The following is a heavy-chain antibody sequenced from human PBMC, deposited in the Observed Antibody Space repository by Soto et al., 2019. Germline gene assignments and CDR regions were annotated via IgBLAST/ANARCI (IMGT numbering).Heavy chain of an antibody. CDR1: GFAFSSYA. Sequence: EVQLLESGGGLVQPGGSLRLSCAASGFAFSSYAMSWVRQAPGKGLEWVSAISGSGGGTYYADSVKGRFTISRDNSKNTLYLQMNSLRAEDTVVYYCAKRVAVAVNYYYYMDVWGKGTTVTVSS. J-gene: IGHJ6*03. V-gene: IGHV3-23*01. D-gene: IGHD6-19*01. CDR3: AKRVAVAVNYYYYMDV. CDR2: ISGSGGGT.